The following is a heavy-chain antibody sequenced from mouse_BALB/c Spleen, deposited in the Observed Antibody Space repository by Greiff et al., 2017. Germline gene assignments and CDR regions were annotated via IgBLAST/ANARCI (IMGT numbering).Heavy chain of an antibody. CDR3: ARGVGRVFAY. J-gene: IGHJ3*01. CDR2: ISYSGST. V-gene: IGHV3-2*02. CDR1: GYSITSDYA. Sequence: EVKLQESGPGLVKPSQSLSLTCTVTGYSITSDYAWNWIRQFPGNKLEWMGYISYSGSTSYNPSLKSRISITRDTSKNQFFLQLNSVTTEDTATYYCARGVGRVFAYWGQGTLVTVSA. D-gene: IGHD4-1*01.